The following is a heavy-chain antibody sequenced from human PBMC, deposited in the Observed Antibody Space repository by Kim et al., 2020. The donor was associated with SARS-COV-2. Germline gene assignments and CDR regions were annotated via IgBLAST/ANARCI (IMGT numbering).Heavy chain of an antibody. CDR3: ARLRVSGDSLWPFDY. Sequence: SETLSLTCTVSGGSISSSSYYWGWIRQPPGKGLEWIGSIYYSGSTYYNPSLKSRVTISVDTSKNQFSLKLSSVTAADTAVYYCARLRVSGDSLWPFDYWGQGTLVTVSS. CDR1: GGSISSSSYY. D-gene: IGHD4-17*01. V-gene: IGHV4-39*01. CDR2: IYYSGST. J-gene: IGHJ4*02.